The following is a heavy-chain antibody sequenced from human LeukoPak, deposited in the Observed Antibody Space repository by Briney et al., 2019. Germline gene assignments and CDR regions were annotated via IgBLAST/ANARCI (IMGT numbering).Heavy chain of an antibody. D-gene: IGHD3-10*01. CDR2: IYYSGST. CDR3: ARDFIYYYGSGSYSVWNWFDP. Sequence: SQTLSLTCTVSGGSISSGDYYWSWIRQPPGKGLEWIGYIYYSGSTYYNPSLKSRVTISVDTSKNQFSLKLSSVTAADTAVYYCARDFIYYYGSGSYSVWNWFDPWGQGTLVTVSS. J-gene: IGHJ5*02. CDR1: GGSISSGDYY. V-gene: IGHV4-30-4*01.